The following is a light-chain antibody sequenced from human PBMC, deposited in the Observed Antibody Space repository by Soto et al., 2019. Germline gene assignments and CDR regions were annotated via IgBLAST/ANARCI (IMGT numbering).Light chain of an antibody. CDR1: QSVSTY. J-gene: IGKJ4*02. CDR3: PHRSYLPCP. Sequence: ETVVTTSLATLSLTPGERDTLSCRARQSVSTYLAWYQQTPGQAPRLFSYDVSKRATGIPARFSGSGSGTDFTLTICILEPEDFAVYFCPHRSYLPCPFAVGTKVDI. CDR2: DVS. V-gene: IGKV3-11*01.